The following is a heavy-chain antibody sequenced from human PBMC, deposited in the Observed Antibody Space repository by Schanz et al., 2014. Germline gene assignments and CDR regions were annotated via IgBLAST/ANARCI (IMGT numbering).Heavy chain of an antibody. CDR3: ARGGGVVPADPGGPSYYHGMDV. D-gene: IGHD2-2*01. Sequence: QVQLQESGPGLVKPSQTLSLTCAVSGASIGSGGNSWSWIRQPAGKGLEWIGRIFTSGITDYNPSPKRRVTMSIATSTNQFSLILSSVTAADTGVYYCARGGGVVPADPGGPSYYHGMDVWGQGTTVTVSS. CDR2: IFTSGIT. CDR1: GASIGSGGNS. J-gene: IGHJ6*02. V-gene: IGHV4-61*02.